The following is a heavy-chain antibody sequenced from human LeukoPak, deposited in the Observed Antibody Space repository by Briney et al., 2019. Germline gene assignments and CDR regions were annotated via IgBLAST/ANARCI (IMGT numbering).Heavy chain of an antibody. J-gene: IGHJ3*02. V-gene: IGHV3-30*18. Sequence: GRSLRLSCAASGFTFSSYGMHWVRQAPGKGLEWVAVISYDGSNKYYADSVKGRFTISRDNSKNTLYLQMNSLRAEDTAVYYCAKGEFIYDFWSGYSDDAFDIWGQGTMVTVSS. CDR3: AKGEFIYDFWSGYSDDAFDI. CDR1: GFTFSSYG. CDR2: ISYDGSNK. D-gene: IGHD3-3*01.